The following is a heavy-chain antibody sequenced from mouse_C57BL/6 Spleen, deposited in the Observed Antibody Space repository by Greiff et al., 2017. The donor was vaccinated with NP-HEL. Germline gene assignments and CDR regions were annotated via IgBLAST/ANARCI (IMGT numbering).Heavy chain of an antibody. J-gene: IGHJ2*01. CDR2: IDPSDSYT. V-gene: IGHV1-69*01. Sequence: QVQLQQPGAELVMPGASVKLSCKASGYTFTSYWMHWVKQRPGQGLEWIGEIDPSDSYTNYNQKFKGKSTLTVDQSSSTAYMQLSSLTSGDSAVYYCARNYEYGGGYFDYWGQGTTLTVSS. D-gene: IGHD2-4*01. CDR1: GYTFTSYW. CDR3: ARNYEYGGGYFDY.